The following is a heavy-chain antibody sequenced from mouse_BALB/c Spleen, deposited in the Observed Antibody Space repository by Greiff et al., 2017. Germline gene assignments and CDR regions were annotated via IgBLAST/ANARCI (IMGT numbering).Heavy chain of an antibody. CDR2: IRNKANGYTT. V-gene: IGHV7-3*02. CDR3: ARDGHYYGSPFFDY. Sequence: DVMLVESGGGLVQPGGSLRLSCATSGFTFTDYYMSWVRQPPGKALEWLGFIRNKANGYTTEYSASVKGRFTISRDNSQSILYLQMNTLRAEDSATYYCARDGHYYGSPFFDYWGQGTTLTVSS. D-gene: IGHD1-1*01. J-gene: IGHJ2*01. CDR1: GFTFTDYY.